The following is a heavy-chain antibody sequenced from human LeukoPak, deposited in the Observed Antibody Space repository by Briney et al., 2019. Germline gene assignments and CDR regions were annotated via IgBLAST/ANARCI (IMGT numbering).Heavy chain of an antibody. D-gene: IGHD6-6*01. CDR3: AREASGAARWYFEY. CDR1: GGTFSSYA. V-gene: IGHV1-69*06. CDR2: IIPIFGTA. J-gene: IGHJ4*02. Sequence: GASVKVSCKASGGTFSSYAISWVRQAPGQGLEWMGGIIPIFGTANYAQKFQGRVTMTSDTSTSTAYMELRSLRSDDTAVYYCAREASGAARWYFEYWGQGTLVTISS.